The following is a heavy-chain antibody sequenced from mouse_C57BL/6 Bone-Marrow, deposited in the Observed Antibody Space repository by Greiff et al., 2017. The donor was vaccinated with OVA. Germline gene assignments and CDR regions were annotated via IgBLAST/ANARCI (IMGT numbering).Heavy chain of an antibody. J-gene: IGHJ1*03. Sequence: DVQLVESGGGLVQPGGSLKLSCAASGFTFSDYYMYWVRQTPEKSLDWVAYLSNVGGSPYYPDTLKGRFTFSRDNSKNTLYLHMSRLKSEDTDMYYCARHPYYSNDWYFDVWGTGTTVTVSS. CDR3: ARHPYYSNDWYFDV. V-gene: IGHV5-12*01. CDR2: LSNVGGSP. CDR1: GFTFSDYY. D-gene: IGHD2-5*01.